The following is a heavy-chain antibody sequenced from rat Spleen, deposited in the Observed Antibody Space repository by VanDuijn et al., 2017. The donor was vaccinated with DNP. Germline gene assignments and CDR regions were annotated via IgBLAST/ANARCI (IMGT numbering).Heavy chain of an antibody. CDR2: IIYDGSST. CDR1: GFTFSDYA. J-gene: IGHJ2*01. CDR3: TTRRDGY. D-gene: IGHD1-12*02. V-gene: IGHV5S10*01. Sequence: EVQLVESGGGLVQPGNSLKLSCAASGFTFSDYAMAWVRQSPKKGLEWVATIIYDGSSTYYRDSVKGRFTISRDNAKSRLFLQMDSLRSEDTATYYCTTRRDGYWGQGVMVTVSS.